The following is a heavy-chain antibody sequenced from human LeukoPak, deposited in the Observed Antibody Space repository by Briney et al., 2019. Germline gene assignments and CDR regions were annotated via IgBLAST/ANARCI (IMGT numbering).Heavy chain of an antibody. CDR3: ARGPRNDP. CDR2: VHPNSGNT. V-gene: IGHV1-8*01. CDR1: GYPFTTYE. Sequence: ASVKVSCKTSGYPFTTYEINWVRQAAGQGLEWMGWVHPNSGNTAYAQKFQGRVTMTRDTSITTAYMELSGLRSDDTAVYFCARGPRNDPWGQGALVTVSS. D-gene: IGHD1-14*01. J-gene: IGHJ5*02.